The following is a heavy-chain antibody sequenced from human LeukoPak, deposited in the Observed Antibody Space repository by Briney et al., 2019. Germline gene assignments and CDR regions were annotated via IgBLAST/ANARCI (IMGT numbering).Heavy chain of an antibody. D-gene: IGHD5-24*01. V-gene: IGHV7-4-1*02. CDR3: ARVFLEMATGYWYFDL. J-gene: IGHJ2*01. Sequence: GASVKVSCKASGYTFTTYAMNWVRQAPGQGLEWMGWINTDTGNPTYAQGFTGRFVFSLDTSVSTAYLQISSLKAEDTAVYYCARVFLEMATGYWYFDLWGRGTLVTVSS. CDR2: INTDTGNP. CDR1: GYTFTTYA.